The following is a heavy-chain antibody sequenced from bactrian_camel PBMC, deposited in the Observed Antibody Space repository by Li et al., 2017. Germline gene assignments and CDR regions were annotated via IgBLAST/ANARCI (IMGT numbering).Heavy chain of an antibody. Sequence: HVQLVESGGGSVQAGGSLQLSCEASSDRFRPCEMAWYRQLPGQERELVSKISSSGTATYADAVKGRFTISRDKDKNMLYLQMDSLKTEDTARYYCATGSSSIRTRGQGTQVTVS. CDR3: ATGSSSIRT. D-gene: IGHD6*01. CDR1: SDRFRPCE. V-gene: IGHV3S55*01. CDR2: ISSSGTA. J-gene: IGHJ4*01.